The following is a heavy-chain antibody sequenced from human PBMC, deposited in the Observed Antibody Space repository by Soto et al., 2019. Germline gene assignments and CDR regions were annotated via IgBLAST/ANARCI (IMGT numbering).Heavy chain of an antibody. CDR2: ISWNSANI. D-gene: IGHD1-26*01. CDR1: GFSFDDYA. J-gene: IGHJ6*02. CDR3: AKDLQSGRYYYYYGRDV. V-gene: IGHV3-9*01. Sequence: EVQLVESGGGLVQPGRSLRLSCAASGFSFDDYAMHWVRQAPGKGLEWVSGISWNSANIGYADSVKGRFTISRDNAKNPLNRQLNSLRAEDTAIYYGAKDLQSGRYYYYYGRDVWGQGTTVTVS.